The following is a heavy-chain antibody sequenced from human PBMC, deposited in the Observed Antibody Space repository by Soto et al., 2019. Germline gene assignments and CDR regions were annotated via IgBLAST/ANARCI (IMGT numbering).Heavy chain of an antibody. J-gene: IGHJ4*02. V-gene: IGHV1-18*01. CDR1: GCTFTSYG. CDR2: MSAYNGNT. CDR3: AREIVAGNNAPLEY. Sequence: ASVKVSGKASGCTFTSYGISWVRQAPGQGLEWMGWMSAYNGNTNYAQKLQGGVTMTTDTFTRTAYMELWSLRSDDTAVYYCAREIVAGNNAPLEYWAQGTLVPVSS. D-gene: IGHD6-19*01.